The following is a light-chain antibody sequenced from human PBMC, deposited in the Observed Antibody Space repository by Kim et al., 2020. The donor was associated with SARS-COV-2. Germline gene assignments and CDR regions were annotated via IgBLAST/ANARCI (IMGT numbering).Light chain of an antibody. CDR3: AAWDDSLHEYV. Sequence: ELTQPPSAPGTPGQRVTISCSGSSSNIGSYAVNWYQHLPGTTPKLLIYTNYQRTSGVPDRFSGSKSGTSASLAISGLQSEDEADYYCAAWDDSLHEYVFGTGTKVTVL. V-gene: IGLV1-44*01. CDR2: TNY. CDR1: SSNIGSYA. J-gene: IGLJ1*01.